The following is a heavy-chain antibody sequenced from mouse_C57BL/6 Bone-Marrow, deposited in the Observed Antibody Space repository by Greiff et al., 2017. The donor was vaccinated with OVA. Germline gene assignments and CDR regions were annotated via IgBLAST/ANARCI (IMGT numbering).Heavy chain of an antibody. CDR1: GFTFSSYG. CDR3: ARIGIYYDYDVAWFAY. Sequence: EVQGVESGGDLVKPGGSLKLSCAASGFTFSSYGMSWVRQTPDKRLEWVATISSGGSYNYYPDSVKGRFTISRDNAKNTLYLQMSSLKSEDTAMYYCARIGIYYDYDVAWFAYWGQGTLVTVSA. J-gene: IGHJ3*01. V-gene: IGHV5-6*01. D-gene: IGHD2-4*01. CDR2: ISSGGSYN.